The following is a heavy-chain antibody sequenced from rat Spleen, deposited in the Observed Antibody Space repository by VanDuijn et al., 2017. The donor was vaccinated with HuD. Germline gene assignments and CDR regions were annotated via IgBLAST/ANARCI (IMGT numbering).Heavy chain of an antibody. CDR3: ARRHYGYTDYFDY. V-gene: IGHV5-25*01. CDR2: ISTSGGST. Sequence: EVQLVESGGGLVQPGRSLKLSCSVSGFTFSNFDMAWVRQAPTKGLEWVSSISTSGGSTYYRDSVKGRFTISRDNAKSTLYLQMNSLRSEDTATYYCARRHYGYTDYFDYWGQGVMVTVSS. J-gene: IGHJ2*01. D-gene: IGHD1-9*01. CDR1: GFTFSNFD.